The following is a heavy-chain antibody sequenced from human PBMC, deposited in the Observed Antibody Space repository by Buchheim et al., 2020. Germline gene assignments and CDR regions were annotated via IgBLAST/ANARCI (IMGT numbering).Heavy chain of an antibody. D-gene: IGHD5-24*01. J-gene: IGHJ6*02. CDR1: GFTFSSYG. CDR2: IWYDGSNK. Sequence: QVQLVESGGGVVQPGRSLRLSCAASGFTFSSYGMHWIRQAPGKGLEWVAAIWYDGSNKYYGDSVKGRFTISRDNSKNTLYLQMDSLRAEDTAVYYCGRETVEMATLDYYYYYGLEVWGQGTT. V-gene: IGHV3-33*01. CDR3: GRETVEMATLDYYYYYGLEV.